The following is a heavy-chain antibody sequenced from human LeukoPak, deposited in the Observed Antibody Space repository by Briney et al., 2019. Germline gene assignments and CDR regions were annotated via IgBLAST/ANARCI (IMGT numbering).Heavy chain of an antibody. Sequence: PGGSLRLSCAASGFTFSSYAMHWVRQAPGKGLEWVAVISYDGSNKYYADSVKGRFTISRDSSKNTLYLQMNSLRAEDTAVYYCARETSEVPLDYWDQGTLVTVSS. CDR3: ARETSEVPLDY. CDR1: GFTFSSYA. CDR2: ISYDGSNK. V-gene: IGHV3-30*04. J-gene: IGHJ4*02.